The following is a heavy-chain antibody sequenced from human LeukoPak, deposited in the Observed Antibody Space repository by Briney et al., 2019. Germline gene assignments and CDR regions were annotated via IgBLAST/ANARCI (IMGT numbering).Heavy chain of an antibody. V-gene: IGHV3-23*01. Sequence: PGDSLRLSCVASGFSFSTYAMNWVRQVPGNGLEWVSTIGGSGDSTSYADSVKGLFTIASDFSKNTLYLQMNSLRPEDTVVYFCAKGLVFHVNYFDNWGQGTLVTVSS. CDR2: IGGSGDST. CDR1: GFSFSTYA. D-gene: IGHD5/OR15-5a*01. J-gene: IGHJ4*02. CDR3: AKGLVFHVNYFDN.